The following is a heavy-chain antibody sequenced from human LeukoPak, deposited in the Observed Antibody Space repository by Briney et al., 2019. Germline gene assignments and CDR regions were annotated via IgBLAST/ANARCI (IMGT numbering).Heavy chain of an antibody. D-gene: IGHD6-13*01. CDR1: GFTFSSYG. Sequence: GRSLRLSCAASGFTFSSYGMHWVRQAPGKGLEWVAVISYDGSNKYYADSVKGRFTISRDNSKNTLYLQMNSLRAEDTAVYYCADKSSSWSYGRHWGQGTLVTVSS. J-gene: IGHJ1*01. CDR3: ADKSSSWSYGRH. V-gene: IGHV3-30*03. CDR2: ISYDGSNK.